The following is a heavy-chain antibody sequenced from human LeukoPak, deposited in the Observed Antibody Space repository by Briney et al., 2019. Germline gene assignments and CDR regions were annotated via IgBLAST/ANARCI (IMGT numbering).Heavy chain of an antibody. CDR2: ISGSGGST. J-gene: IGHJ3*02. CDR3: AKSVRSAFDI. V-gene: IGHV3-23*01. Sequence: GGSLRLSCAASGFTVSSNYMSWVRQAPGKGLEWVSAISGSGGSTYYADSVKGRFTISRDNSKNTLYLQMNSLRAEDTAVYYCAKSVRSAFDIWGQGTMVTVSS. CDR1: GFTVSSNY.